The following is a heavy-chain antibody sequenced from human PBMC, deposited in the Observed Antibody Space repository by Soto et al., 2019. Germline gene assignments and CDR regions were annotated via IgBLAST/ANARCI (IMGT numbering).Heavy chain of an antibody. CDR2: INAGNGNT. J-gene: IGHJ6*03. V-gene: IGHV1-3*01. CDR3: ARDNRGYYPFPTDYYYYYYMDV. Sequence: QVQLVQSGAEVKKPGASVKVSCKASGYTFTSYAMHWVRQAPGQRLEWMGWINAGNGNTKYSQKFQGRVTITRDTSASTAYMGLSSLRSEDTAVYYCARDNRGYYPFPTDYYYYYYMDVWGKGTTVTVSS. CDR1: GYTFTSYA. D-gene: IGHD3-10*01.